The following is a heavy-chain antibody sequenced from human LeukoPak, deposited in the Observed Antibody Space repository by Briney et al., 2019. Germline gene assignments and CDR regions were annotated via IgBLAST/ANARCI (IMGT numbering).Heavy chain of an antibody. Sequence: GGSLRLSCAASGFDLSTYEMNWVRQAPGKGMEWIADITISGHTKNYADSVKGRFTISRDNARTSLYLQMNSLRVEDTGVYYCARGDPHADLWGQGTLVTVSS. J-gene: IGHJ5*02. CDR3: ARGDPHADL. V-gene: IGHV3-48*03. CDR1: GFDLSTYE. CDR2: ITISGHTK.